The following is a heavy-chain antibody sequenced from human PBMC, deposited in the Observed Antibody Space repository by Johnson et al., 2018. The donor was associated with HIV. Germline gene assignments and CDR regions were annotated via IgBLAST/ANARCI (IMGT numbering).Heavy chain of an antibody. CDR2: IYSGGAT. V-gene: IGHV3-66*01. CDR3: ARGGEQGYGDYSWSDDAFDI. CDR1: GFTVSDNY. J-gene: IGHJ3*02. Sequence: VQLVESGGGLVQPGGSLRLSCAASGFTVSDNYMIWVRQAPGKGLEWVSVIYSGGATYYAASVKGRSTISRDNSKNTMYLQMNSLRAEDTAVYYCARGGEQGYGDYSWSDDAFDIWGQGTMVTVSS. D-gene: IGHD4-17*01.